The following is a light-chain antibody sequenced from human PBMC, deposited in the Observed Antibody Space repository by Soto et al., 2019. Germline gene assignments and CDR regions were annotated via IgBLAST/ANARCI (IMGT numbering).Light chain of an antibody. CDR2: GAS. V-gene: IGKV3-20*01. Sequence: EIVLTQSPGTLSLSPGERATLSCRASQSVSSSYLAWYQQKPGQAPRLLIYGASSRATGIPDRFSGSGSGTEFTLTISRLEPEEFAVYYCQQYGSLPYTFGQGTKLEIK. CDR3: QQYGSLPYT. J-gene: IGKJ2*01. CDR1: QSVSSSY.